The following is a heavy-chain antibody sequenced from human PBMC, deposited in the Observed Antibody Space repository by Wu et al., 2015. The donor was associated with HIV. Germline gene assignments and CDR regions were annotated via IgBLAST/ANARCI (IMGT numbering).Heavy chain of an antibody. CDR2: INPSSGDT. Sequence: QVQLVQSGAEVKKPGASVKVSCKVSGYTLTELSMHWVRQAPGKGLEWMGWINPSSGDTSFSQKLQSRVTMTRDTSISTAYMELSRLRFDDTAVYYCARDPQEVSGWYTHWGQGTLVTVSS. V-gene: IGHV1-2*02. CDR3: ARDPQEVSGWYTH. D-gene: IGHD6-19*01. CDR1: GYTLTELS. J-gene: IGHJ4*02.